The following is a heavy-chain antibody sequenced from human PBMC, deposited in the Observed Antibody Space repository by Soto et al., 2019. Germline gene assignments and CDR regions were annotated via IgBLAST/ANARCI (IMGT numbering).Heavy chain of an antibody. J-gene: IGHJ4*02. D-gene: IGHD3-10*01. CDR2: ISYDGSNK. Sequence: QVQLVESGGGVVQPGRSLRLSCAASGFTFSSYGMHWVRQAPGKGLEWVAVISYDGSNKYYADSMKGRFTISRDNSKNTLYLQMNSLRAEDTAVYYCAKDRSMVRGVDFDYWGQGTLVTVSS. V-gene: IGHV3-30*18. CDR3: AKDRSMVRGVDFDY. CDR1: GFTFSSYG.